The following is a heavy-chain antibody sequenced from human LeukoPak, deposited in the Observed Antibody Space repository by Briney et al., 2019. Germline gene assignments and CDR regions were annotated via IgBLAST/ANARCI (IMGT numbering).Heavy chain of an antibody. J-gene: IGHJ4*02. CDR2: IYSGGGT. D-gene: IGHD2-2*02. V-gene: IGHV3-53*01. Sequence: PGGSLRLSCVVSGFTVSTNYMSWVRQAPGKGLEWVSVIYSGGGTYYANSVRGRFTISRDNSKNTVFLQMNSLRVEDTAVYYCARVRYPTGFFDYWDQGTLVTVSS. CDR3: ARVRYPTGFFDY. CDR1: GFTVSTNY.